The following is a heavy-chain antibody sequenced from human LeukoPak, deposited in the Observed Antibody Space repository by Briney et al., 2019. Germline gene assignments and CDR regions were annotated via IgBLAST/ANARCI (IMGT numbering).Heavy chain of an antibody. J-gene: IGHJ4*02. V-gene: IGHV1-46*01. CDR2: INPSGGST. Sequence: ASVKVSCEASGYTFTSYYMHWVRQAPGQGLEWMGIINPSGGSTSYAQKFQGRVTMTRDMSTSTVYMELSSLRSEDTAVYYCAKGAFEQWLVQVIPFDYWGQGTLVTVSS. CDR1: GYTFTSYY. D-gene: IGHD6-19*01. CDR3: AKGAFEQWLVQVIPFDY.